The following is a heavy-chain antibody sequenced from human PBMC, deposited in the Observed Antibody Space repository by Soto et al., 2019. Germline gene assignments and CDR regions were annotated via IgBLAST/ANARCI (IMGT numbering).Heavy chain of an antibody. J-gene: IGHJ5*01. V-gene: IGHV2-5*02. CDR1: GFSFSINGVA. CDR3: AHKRDVSSGFKS. CDR2: IYWDDDQ. D-gene: IGHD2-2*01. Sequence: QITLKESGPTLVKPTQTLTLTCTFSGFSFSINGVAVGWIRQPPGQALEWLALIYWDDDQRYNPSLKNRLTITKDTSRNQVVLTMTNMDPVDTATYYCAHKRDVSSGFKSWGQGTLVTVSS.